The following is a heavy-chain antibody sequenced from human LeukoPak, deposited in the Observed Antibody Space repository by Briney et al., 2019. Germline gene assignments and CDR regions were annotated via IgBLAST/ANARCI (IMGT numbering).Heavy chain of an antibody. CDR3: AREYCSGGSCRFDY. J-gene: IGHJ4*02. CDR1: GGSISSYD. CDR2: IYYSGST. Sequence: PSETLSPTCTVSGGSISSYDWSWIRQRPGKGLEWIGYIYYSGSTNYNPSIKSRVTISVDTSKNHFSLNLSSVSASDTAVYYCAREYCSGGSCRFDYWGQGALVSVSS. D-gene: IGHD2-15*01. V-gene: IGHV4-59*12.